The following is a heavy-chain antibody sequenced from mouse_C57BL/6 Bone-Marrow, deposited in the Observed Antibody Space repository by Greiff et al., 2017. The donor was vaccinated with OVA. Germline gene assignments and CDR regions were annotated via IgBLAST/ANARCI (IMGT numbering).Heavy chain of an antibody. CDR1: GFTFSDYG. J-gene: IGHJ3*01. CDR3: ARGALYGSSPWFAY. V-gene: IGHV5-15*01. CDR2: ISNLAYSI. Sequence: EVKLMESGGGLVQPGGSLKLSCAASGFTFSDYGMAWVRQAPRKGPEWVAFISNLAYSIYYADTVTGRFTISRENAKNTLYLEMSSLRSEDTAMYYCARGALYGSSPWFAYWGQGTLVTVSA. D-gene: IGHD1-1*01.